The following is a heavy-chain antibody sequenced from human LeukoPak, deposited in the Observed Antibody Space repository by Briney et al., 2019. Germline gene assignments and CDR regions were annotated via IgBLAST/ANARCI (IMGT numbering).Heavy chain of an antibody. CDR2: IYYNGNT. J-gene: IGHJ3*02. CDR3: VRNFDSYNAFDI. D-gene: IGHD3-22*01. V-gene: IGHV4-31*03. CDR1: GDSISSGGYY. Sequence: SETLSLTCTVSGDSISSGGYYWSWIRQHPGKGLEWIGYIYYNGNTYYNPSLKSRLAISGDTSKNQSSLKLSSVTAADTAVYYCVRNFDSYNAFDIWGQGTMVTVSS.